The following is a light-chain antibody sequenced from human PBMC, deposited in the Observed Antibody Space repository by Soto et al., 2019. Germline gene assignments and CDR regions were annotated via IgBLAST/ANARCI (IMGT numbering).Light chain of an antibody. CDR2: GAS. CDR1: QSVSNSY. V-gene: IGKV3-20*01. J-gene: IGKJ1*01. Sequence: EIVLTQSPGTLSLSPGERATLSCRASQSVSNSYLAWYQQKPCQAPRLLIYGASSRATGIPDRFSGSVSGTDFTLTISRLEPEDFAVYYCQQYGSSPTWTFGQGTKVDIK. CDR3: QQYGSSPTWT.